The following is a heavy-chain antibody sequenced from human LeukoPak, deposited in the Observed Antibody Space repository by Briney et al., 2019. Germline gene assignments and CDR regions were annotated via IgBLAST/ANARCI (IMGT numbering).Heavy chain of an antibody. CDR3: ARDRTYGDYAYDP. J-gene: IGHJ5*02. CDR2: IYYSGST. D-gene: IGHD4-17*01. Sequence: KPSETLSLTCTVSGGSISSYYWSWIRQPPGKGLEWIGYIYYSGSTNYNPSLKSRVTISVDTSKNQFSLKLSSVTAADTAVYYCARDRTYGDYAYDPWGQGTLVTVSS. V-gene: IGHV4-59*01. CDR1: GGSISSYY.